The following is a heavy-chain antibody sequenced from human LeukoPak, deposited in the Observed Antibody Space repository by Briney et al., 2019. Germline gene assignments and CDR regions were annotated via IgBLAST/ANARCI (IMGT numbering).Heavy chain of an antibody. V-gene: IGHV3-30*04. J-gene: IGHJ5*02. CDR1: GFTFSSYV. Sequence: GGSLRLSCAASGFTFSSYVMHWVRQAPGKGLEWVAIISYDGSNEYYADSVKGRFTISRDNSKNTLYLQMNSLKTEDTAVYYCTVVNYGSGSYPLGSWGQGTLVTVSS. CDR3: TVVNYGSGSYPLGS. D-gene: IGHD3-10*01. CDR2: ISYDGSNE.